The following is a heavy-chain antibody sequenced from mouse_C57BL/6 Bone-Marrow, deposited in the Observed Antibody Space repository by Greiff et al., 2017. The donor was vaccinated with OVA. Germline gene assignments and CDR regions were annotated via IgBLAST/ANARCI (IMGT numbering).Heavy chain of an antibody. CDR1: GYTFTSYW. J-gene: IGHJ4*01. CDR2: IYPGSGST. CDR3: ARIKLCPVDYYAMDY. D-gene: IGHD1-1*01. Sequence: VQLQQPGAELVKPGASVKMSCKASGYTFTSYWITWVKQRPGQGLEWIGDIYPGSGSTNYNEKFKSKATLTVDTSSSTAYMQLSSLTSEDSAVYYCARIKLCPVDYYAMDYWGQGTSVTVSA. V-gene: IGHV1-55*01.